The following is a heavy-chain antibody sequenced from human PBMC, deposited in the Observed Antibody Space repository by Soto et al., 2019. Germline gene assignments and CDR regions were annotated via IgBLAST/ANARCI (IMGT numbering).Heavy chain of an antibody. CDR2: IISNYGK. CDR1: AFSLSDDTMG. D-gene: IGHD3-22*01. Sequence: QVTLKQSGPVLVKHTETLTLTCSVSAFSLSDDTMGVSWVRQSPGKAPEWLVHIISNYGKSFRKSIQSRITVYEDTSKGQVVLMVPSMDPEVAGTYYCARIVVPGTITTFDYWGQGTLVTVSS. CDR3: ARIVVPGTITTFDY. V-gene: IGHV2-26*01. J-gene: IGHJ4*02.